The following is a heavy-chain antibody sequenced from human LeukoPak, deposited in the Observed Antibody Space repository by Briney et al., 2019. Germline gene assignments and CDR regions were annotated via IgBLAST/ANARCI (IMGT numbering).Heavy chain of an antibody. V-gene: IGHV1-24*01. CDR3: ATGASSGYMPTFDY. CDR2: FDPEDGET. D-gene: IGHD3-22*01. Sequence: GASVKVSCKVSGYTLTELSMHWVRQAPGKGLEWMGGFDPEDGETIYAQKFQGRVTMTEDTSTDTAYMGLSSLRSEDTAVYYCATGASSGYMPTFDYWGQGTLVTVSS. CDR1: GYTLTELS. J-gene: IGHJ4*02.